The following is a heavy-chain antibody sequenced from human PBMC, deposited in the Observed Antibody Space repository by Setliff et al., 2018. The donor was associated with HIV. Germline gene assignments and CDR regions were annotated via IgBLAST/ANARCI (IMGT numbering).Heavy chain of an antibody. J-gene: IGHJ4*02. D-gene: IGHD6-25*01. CDR2: IYTRGNT. Sequence: PSETLSLTCSVSGASITSHNWSWIRQAAGKGLEWIGRIYTRGNTNYNPSLKSRVTMSVDTSNNQFSLKLSSVTAADTAVYYCAASSGWQRGDYWGQGILVTVSS. CDR1: GASITSHN. V-gene: IGHV4-4*07. CDR3: AASSGWQRGDY.